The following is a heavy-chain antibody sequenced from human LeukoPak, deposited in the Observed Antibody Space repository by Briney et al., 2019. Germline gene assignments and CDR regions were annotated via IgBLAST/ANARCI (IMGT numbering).Heavy chain of an antibody. CDR1: GFTFSSYW. V-gene: IGHV3-7*01. CDR2: IKQDGSEK. J-gene: IGHJ4*02. D-gene: IGHD6-13*01. Sequence: GGSLRLSCAASGFTFSSYWMSWVRQAPGKGLEWVANIKQDGSEKYYVDSVKGRFTISRDNAKNSLYLQMNSLRAEDTAVYYCARDRWQQLVFFDYRGQGTLVTVSS. CDR3: ARDRWQQLVFFDY.